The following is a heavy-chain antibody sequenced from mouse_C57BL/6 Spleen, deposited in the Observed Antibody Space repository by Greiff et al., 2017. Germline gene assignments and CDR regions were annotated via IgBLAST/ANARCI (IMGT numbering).Heavy chain of an antibody. Sequence: QVQLKESGAELVRPGASVTLSCKASGYTFTDYEMHWVKQTPVHGLEWIGAIDPETGGTAYNQKFKGKAILTADKSSSTAYMELRSLTSEDSAVYYCTRGDYYGSGGYYYAMDYWGQGTSVTVSS. J-gene: IGHJ4*01. D-gene: IGHD1-1*01. CDR1: GYTFTDYE. CDR2: IDPETGGT. CDR3: TRGDYYGSGGYYYAMDY. V-gene: IGHV1-15*01.